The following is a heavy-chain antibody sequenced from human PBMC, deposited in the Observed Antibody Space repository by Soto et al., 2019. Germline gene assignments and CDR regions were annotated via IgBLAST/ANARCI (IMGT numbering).Heavy chain of an antibody. CDR1: GFTVSSNY. V-gene: IGHV3-23*01. J-gene: IGHJ4*02. D-gene: IGHD6-13*01. CDR3: AKPGSTNWYLFHY. CDR2: VSAGGGSA. Sequence: GGSLRLSCAASGFTVSSNYMSWVRQAPGKGLEWVSTVSAGGGSADYADSVKGRFIISRDNSRNTLYLQLNSLRAEDTAVYYCAKPGSTNWYLFHYWGQGTLVTVSS.